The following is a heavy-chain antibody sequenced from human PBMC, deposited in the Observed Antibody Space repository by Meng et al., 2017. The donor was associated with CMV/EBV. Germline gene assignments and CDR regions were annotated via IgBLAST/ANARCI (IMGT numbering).Heavy chain of an antibody. D-gene: IGHD5-24*01. CDR1: GYTFTGYY. CDR3: AERDGYKGAFDI. CDR2: INPNSGGT. J-gene: IGHJ3*02. V-gene: IGHV1-2*02. Sequence: VKVSCKASGYTFTGYYMHWVRQAPGQGLEWMGWINPNSGGTNYAQKFQGRVTMTRDTSTSTVYMELSSLRSEDTAVYYCAERDGYKGAFDIWGQGTMVTVSS.